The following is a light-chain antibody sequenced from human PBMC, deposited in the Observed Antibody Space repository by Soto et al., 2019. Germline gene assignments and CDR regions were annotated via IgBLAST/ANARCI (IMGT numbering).Light chain of an antibody. CDR2: DVS. J-gene: IGLJ2*01. CDR3: SSYTSSSNVV. V-gene: IGLV2-14*01. Sequence: QSVLTQPASVSGSPGQSITISCTGTSSDVGGYNYVSWYQQHPGKAPKLMIYDVSNRPSGVSNRFSGSKSGNTASLTISGLQAEDEADCYCSSYTSSSNVVFGGGTKVTVL. CDR1: SSDVGGYNY.